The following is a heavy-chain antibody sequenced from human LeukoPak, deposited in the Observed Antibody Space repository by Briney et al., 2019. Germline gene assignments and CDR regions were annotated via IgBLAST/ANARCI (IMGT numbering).Heavy chain of an antibody. V-gene: IGHV3-15*01. D-gene: IGHD2-2*02. J-gene: IGHJ3*02. CDR2: IKSKTDGGTT. CDR1: GFTFSNAW. Sequence: GGSLRLSCAASGFTFSNAWMSWVRQAPGRGLEWVGHIKSKTDGGTTDYAAPVKGRFTISRDDSKNTLYLQMNSLKTEDTAVYYCTTGHCSSTSCYTYDAFDIWGQGTMVTVSS. CDR3: TTGHCSSTSCYTYDAFDI.